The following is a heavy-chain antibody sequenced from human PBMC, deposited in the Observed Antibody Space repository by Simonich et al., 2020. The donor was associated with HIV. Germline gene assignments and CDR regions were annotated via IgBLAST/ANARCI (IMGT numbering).Heavy chain of an antibody. Sequence: QVQLHQWGAGLLKPSETLSLTCAVYGGSFSGFYLTWIRQSPGKGLEWSGEINHSGITNDNPSLKCRVTRSLDTSKNQFALKLNSVTAADTAVYYCARGTVTGGDARFDYWGQGTLVTVSS. CDR2: INHSGIT. V-gene: IGHV4-34*01. D-gene: IGHD4-17*01. J-gene: IGHJ4*02. CDR3: ARGTVTGGDARFDY. CDR1: GGSFSGFY.